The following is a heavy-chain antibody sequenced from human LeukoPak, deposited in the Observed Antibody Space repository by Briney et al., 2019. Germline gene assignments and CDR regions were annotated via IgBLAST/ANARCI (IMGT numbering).Heavy chain of an antibody. D-gene: IGHD2-15*01. Sequence: GESLNISCKGSGYSFTSYWIGWVRQMPGKGLEWMWIIYPGDSDTRYSPSFQGQVTISADKSISTAYLQWSSLKASDTAMYYCARRGRYCSGGSCYNFDYWGQGTLVTVSS. V-gene: IGHV5-51*01. CDR3: ARRGRYCSGGSCYNFDY. CDR1: GYSFTSYW. CDR2: IYPGDSDT. J-gene: IGHJ4*02.